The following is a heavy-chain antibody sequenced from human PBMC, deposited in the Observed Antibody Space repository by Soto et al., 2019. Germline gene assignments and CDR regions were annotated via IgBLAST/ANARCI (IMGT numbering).Heavy chain of an antibody. Sequence: EVQVVESGGGLVQPGGPQRLSCAASGFTFSSYWMSWVRQAPGKGLEWVANIKQDGSERNYVDSVKGRFTISGDKAKNSLYLQMNSLRDEDTAVYYCGRDMDIWGQGTTVTVSS. J-gene: IGHJ6*02. V-gene: IGHV3-7*01. CDR3: GRDMDI. CDR1: GFTFSSYW. CDR2: IKQDGSER.